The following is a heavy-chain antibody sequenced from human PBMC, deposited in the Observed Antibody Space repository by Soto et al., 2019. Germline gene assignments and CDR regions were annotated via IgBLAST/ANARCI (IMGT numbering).Heavy chain of an antibody. CDR1: GGPFCSHT. J-gene: IGHJ2*01. D-gene: IGHD4-17*01. CDR2: IIPALGTT. V-gene: IGHV1-69*08. Sequence: QDQLVQSGAEVKKPGSSVKVSCKAFGGPFCSHTFSWVRQAPGQGLEWMGRIIPALGTTTYAQKFQGRVTITADESVTTVYMELNSLRTEDTAVYYCARPDFGDYWYFDLWGRGTLVTVSS. CDR3: ARPDFGDYWYFDL.